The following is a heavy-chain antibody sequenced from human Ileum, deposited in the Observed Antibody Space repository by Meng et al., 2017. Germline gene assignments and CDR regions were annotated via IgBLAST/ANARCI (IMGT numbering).Heavy chain of an antibody. D-gene: IGHD7-27*01. CDR2: AST. V-gene: IGHV4-61*08. CDR1: GGSVSSSGYQ. J-gene: IGHJ4*02. Sequence: QVELPEAGPGLARPSETLVLICAVSGGSVSSSGYQWGWIRQPPGKGLEWIGYASTNYNPSLKSRVTISVDTSKNQFSLKLTSVTAADTAVYYCARDHWGSLDYWGQGVLVTVSS. CDR3: ARDHWGSLDY.